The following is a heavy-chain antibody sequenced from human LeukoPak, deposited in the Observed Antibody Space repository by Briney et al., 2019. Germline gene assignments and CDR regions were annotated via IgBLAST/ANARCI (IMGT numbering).Heavy chain of an antibody. D-gene: IGHD1-26*01. CDR1: GFTFSNFL. V-gene: IGHV3-23*01. Sequence: GGSLRLSCAASGFTFSNFLMTWVRQAPGKGPEWVSAISGSGGDTYYADSVKGRFTISRDNSKNTLYLQMNSLRAEDTAVYYCAQKGATTGDFDYWGQGTLVTVSS. CDR2: ISGSGGDT. CDR3: AQKGATTGDFDY. J-gene: IGHJ4*02.